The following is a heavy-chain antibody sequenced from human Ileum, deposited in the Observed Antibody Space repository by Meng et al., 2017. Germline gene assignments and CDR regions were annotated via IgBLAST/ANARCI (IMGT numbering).Heavy chain of an antibody. CDR2: INPDGSDP. V-gene: IGHV3-74*01. Sequence: VQLVESGGGLAPPGGSLSGSYAASGFTFTHHWMHWVRQGPGKGLVWVSRINPDGSDPTYADSVKGRFTISRDNAKNTVYLQMNSLRAEDTALYYCTNDRLNHWGQGALVTVSS. J-gene: IGHJ1*01. CDR3: TNDRLNH. CDR1: GFTFTHHW. D-gene: IGHD1-1*01.